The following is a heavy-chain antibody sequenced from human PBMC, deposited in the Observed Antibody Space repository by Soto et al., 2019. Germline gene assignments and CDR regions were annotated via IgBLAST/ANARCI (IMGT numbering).Heavy chain of an antibody. Sequence: PGGSLRLSCAASGFPFSSSSMSWVRQAPGKGLEWVSAISGSGRSTYYGDSVKGRFTISRDNSKNTLYLQMNSLRAEDTALYYCAKAPTVLVTLDYWGQGTRVTVCS. J-gene: IGHJ4*02. CDR2: ISGSGRST. CDR1: GFPFSSSS. D-gene: IGHD2-21*02. V-gene: IGHV3-23*01. CDR3: AKAPTVLVTLDY.